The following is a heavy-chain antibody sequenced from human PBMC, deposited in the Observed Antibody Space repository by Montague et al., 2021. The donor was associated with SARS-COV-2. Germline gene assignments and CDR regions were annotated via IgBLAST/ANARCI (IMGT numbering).Heavy chain of an antibody. J-gene: IGHJ6*02. D-gene: IGHD3-3*01. V-gene: IGHV4-59*12. CDR2: TSYSGST. Sequence: SETLSLTCTVSGGSISPYYWSWIRQSPGKGLECIGYTSYSGSTDYNPSLKSRVTISIDTSKNQFSLKSSSVTAADTAVYYCARWGEYYDSPYYYYAMDVWGQGTTATVSS. CDR3: ARWGEYYDSPYYYYAMDV. CDR1: GGSISPYY.